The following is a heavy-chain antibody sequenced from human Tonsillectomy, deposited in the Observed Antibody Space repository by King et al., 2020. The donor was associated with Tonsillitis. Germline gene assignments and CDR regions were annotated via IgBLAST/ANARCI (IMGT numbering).Heavy chain of an antibody. J-gene: IGHJ6*03. CDR1: GGSISSYY. CDR3: ASNYGGNSGGIFYYYYMDV. CDR2: IYYSGST. Sequence: QLQESGPGLVKPSETLSLTCTVSGGSISSYYWSWIRQPPGKGLEWIGYIYYSGSTNYNPSLKSRVTISLDTSKNQFSLKLSSVTAADTAVYYCASNYGGNSGGIFYYYYMDVWGKGTTVTVSS. D-gene: IGHD4-23*01. V-gene: IGHV4-59*01.